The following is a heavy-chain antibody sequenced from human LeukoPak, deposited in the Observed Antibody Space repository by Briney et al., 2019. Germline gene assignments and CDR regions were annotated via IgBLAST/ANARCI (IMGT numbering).Heavy chain of an antibody. V-gene: IGHV3-23*01. D-gene: IGHD4-17*01. CDR1: GFTFSSYA. J-gene: IGHJ4*02. CDR2: ISGSGGST. CDR3: AKSTSPGSTTGIDY. Sequence: GGSLRLSCAASGFTFSSYAMSWVRQAPGRGLEWVSAISGSGGSTYYADSVKGRFTISRGNSKNTLYLQMNSLRVEDTAVYYCAKSTSPGSTTGIDYWGQGTLVTVSS.